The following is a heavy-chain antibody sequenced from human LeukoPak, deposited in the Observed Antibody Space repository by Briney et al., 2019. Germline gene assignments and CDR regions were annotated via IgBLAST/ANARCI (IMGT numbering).Heavy chain of an antibody. D-gene: IGHD5-18*01. CDR2: ISSSGSTI. CDR3: ARDLEGYSYGLPFMDV. CDR1: GFTFSDYY. Sequence: GGSLRLSCAASGFTFSDYYMSWIRQAPGKGLEWVSYISSSGSTIYYADSVKGRFTISRDNAKNSLYLQMNSLRAEDTAVYYCARDLEGYSYGLPFMDVWGQGTTVTVSS. J-gene: IGHJ6*02. V-gene: IGHV3-11*04.